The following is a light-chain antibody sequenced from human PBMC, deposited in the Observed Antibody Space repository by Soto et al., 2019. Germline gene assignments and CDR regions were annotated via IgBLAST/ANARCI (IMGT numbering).Light chain of an antibody. CDR1: QSVSKN. J-gene: IGKJ1*01. V-gene: IGKV3-15*01. Sequence: EVVMTQSPATLSVSPGERATLSCRASQSVSKNLVWYQQKPGQAPRLLIFGASTRATGIPDRFSGRGSVPEFTLTISSLQSAAFAVYYCQQKNNWPPWTFGQGTKVEMK. CDR2: GAS. CDR3: QQKNNWPPWT.